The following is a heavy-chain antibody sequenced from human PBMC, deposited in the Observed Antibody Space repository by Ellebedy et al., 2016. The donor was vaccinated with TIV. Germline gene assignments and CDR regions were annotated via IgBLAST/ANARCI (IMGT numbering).Heavy chain of an antibody. Sequence: SGPTLVTPTQTLTLTCTFSGFSLTPPGVGVGWVRQPPGQALECLALIFWNDDERYSPSLKSRLTITKDTSKNQVVLTMTNMDPVDTATYYCAHRQKMITVGGVTPNLDDPYFDYWGQGTLVTVSS. CDR1: GFSLTPPGVG. CDR3: AHRQKMITVGGVTPNLDDPYFDY. J-gene: IGHJ4*02. CDR2: IFWNDDE. D-gene: IGHD3-16*01. V-gene: IGHV2-5*01.